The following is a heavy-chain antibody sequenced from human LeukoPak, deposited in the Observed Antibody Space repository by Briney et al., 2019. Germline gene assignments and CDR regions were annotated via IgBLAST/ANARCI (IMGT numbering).Heavy chain of an antibody. V-gene: IGHV3-74*01. J-gene: IGHJ4*02. Sequence: GGSLRLSCAASRFSFSNHWMHWVRQAPGKGLVWVSRVKSDGSNPSYADSVKGRFTISRDNAENMLYLQMNTLGAEDTAVYYCARDIVSSSGSLDYWGQGTLVTVSS. CDR2: VKSDGSNP. CDR3: ARDIVSSSGSLDY. D-gene: IGHD3-10*01. CDR1: RFSFSNHW.